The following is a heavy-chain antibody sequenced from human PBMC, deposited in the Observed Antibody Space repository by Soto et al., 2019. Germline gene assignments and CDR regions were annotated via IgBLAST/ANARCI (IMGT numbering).Heavy chain of an antibody. V-gene: IGHV3-23*01. J-gene: IGHJ4*02. CDR1: GFTFSSYA. Sequence: QSGGSLRLSCAASGFTFSSYAISWLRQAPGKGLEWVSAISVSGGSTYYADSVKGRFTISRDNSKNTLYLQMNSLRAEDTAVYYCAKPYYGSGSYYNGLDYWGQGTLVTVS. CDR2: ISVSGGST. CDR3: AKPYYGSGSYYNGLDY. D-gene: IGHD3-10*01.